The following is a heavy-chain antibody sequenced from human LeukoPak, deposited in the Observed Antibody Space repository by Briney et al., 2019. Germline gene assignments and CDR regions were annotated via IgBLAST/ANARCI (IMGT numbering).Heavy chain of an antibody. CDR1: GFTFSGSA. V-gene: IGHV3-73*01. CDR2: IRSKANSYAT. Sequence: GGSLRLSCAASGFTFSGSAMHWVRQASGKGLEWDGRIRSKANSYATAYAASVKGRFTISRDDSKNTAYLQMNSLKTEDTAVYYCTRPAYYYDSSGYYRHAFDIWGQGTMVTVSS. D-gene: IGHD3-22*01. J-gene: IGHJ3*02. CDR3: TRPAYYYDSSGYYRHAFDI.